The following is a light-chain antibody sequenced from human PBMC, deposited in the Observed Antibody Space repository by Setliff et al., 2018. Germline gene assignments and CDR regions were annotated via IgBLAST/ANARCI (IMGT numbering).Light chain of an antibody. Sequence: QSALTQPASVSGSPGQSITISCTGTSSDVGVYNSVSWYQQHPGKAPELMIYEVSNRPSGISSRFSGSKSGNTASLTISGLQAEDEADYYCSSHTTSSTWVFGGGTK. CDR2: EVS. CDR1: SSDVGVYNS. V-gene: IGLV2-14*01. CDR3: SSHTTSSTWV. J-gene: IGLJ3*02.